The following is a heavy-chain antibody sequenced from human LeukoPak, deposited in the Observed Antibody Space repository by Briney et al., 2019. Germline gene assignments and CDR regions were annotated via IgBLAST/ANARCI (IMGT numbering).Heavy chain of an antibody. V-gene: IGHV3-43*01. J-gene: IGHJ3*02. D-gene: IGHD3-3*01. CDR3: AKDTGRPTDAITMEDNAFDI. CDR2: ISWDGVNT. CDR1: GFTFDDYT. Sequence: GGSLRLSCVASGFTFDDYTMHWVRQTPGDGLEWVSLISWDGVNTFYADSVKGRFTISRDNSKNSLYLQMDSLRAEDTALYYCAKDTGRPTDAITMEDNAFDIWGQGTMVTVSS.